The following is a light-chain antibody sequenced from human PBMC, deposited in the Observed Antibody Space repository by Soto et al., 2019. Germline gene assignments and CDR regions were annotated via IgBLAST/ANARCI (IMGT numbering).Light chain of an antibody. V-gene: IGKV1-5*01. CDR2: DAS. Sequence: DIQMTQSPSTLSASVGDRVTITCRASQSISSRLAWCQQKPGKAPKLLIFDASTLESGVPSRFSGSGSGTEFTLTISSLQPDDFATYYCQHYNSYSGMFGQGTKVEIK. J-gene: IGKJ1*01. CDR3: QHYNSYSGM. CDR1: QSISSR.